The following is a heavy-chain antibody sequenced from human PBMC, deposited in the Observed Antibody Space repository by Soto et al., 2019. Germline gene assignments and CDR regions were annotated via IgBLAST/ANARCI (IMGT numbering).Heavy chain of an antibody. CDR1: GFTFSSYA. D-gene: IGHD3-9*01. Sequence: EVQLLESGGGLVQPGGSLRLSCAASGFTFSSYAMSWVRQAPGKGLEWVSAISGSGGSTYYAESVKGRFTISRDNSKNTLYLQMNSLRAEDTAVYYCAKNPSDILTGYYHPYYYYYMDVWGKGTTVTVSS. CDR2: ISGSGGST. V-gene: IGHV3-23*01. J-gene: IGHJ6*03. CDR3: AKNPSDILTGYYHPYYYYYMDV.